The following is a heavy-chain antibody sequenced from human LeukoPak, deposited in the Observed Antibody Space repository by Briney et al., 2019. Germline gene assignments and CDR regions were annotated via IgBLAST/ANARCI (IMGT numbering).Heavy chain of an antibody. CDR3: ARDNSVRDEARWFNP. Sequence: ASVKVSCKAFGYTFTSNYMHWVRQAPGQGPEWMGVVSPSGGSTTYAQKFQGRVTLTRDMSTSTDYLELSSLRSEDTAVYYCARDNSVRDEARWFNPWGQGTLVTVSS. V-gene: IGHV1-46*01. CDR1: GYTFTSNY. CDR2: VSPSGGST. J-gene: IGHJ5*02. D-gene: IGHD5-24*01.